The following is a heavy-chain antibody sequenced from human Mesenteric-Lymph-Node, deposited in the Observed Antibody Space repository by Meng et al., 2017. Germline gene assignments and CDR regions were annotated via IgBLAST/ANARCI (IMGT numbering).Heavy chain of an antibody. Sequence: HVQLVQSWAEVKKPGSSLKLSCKSSGYTFTGYYMHWVRQAPGQGLEWMGRINPNSGGTNYAQKFQGRVTMTRDTSISTAYMELSRLRSDDTAVYYCAREGYNYENDYWGQGTLVTVSS. V-gene: IGHV1-2*06. D-gene: IGHD5-24*01. CDR2: INPNSGGT. CDR1: GYTFTGYY. J-gene: IGHJ4*02. CDR3: AREGYNYENDY.